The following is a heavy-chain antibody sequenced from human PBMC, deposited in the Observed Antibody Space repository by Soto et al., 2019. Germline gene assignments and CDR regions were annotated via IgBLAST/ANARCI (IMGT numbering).Heavy chain of an antibody. CDR3: ARGLYCSGGSCYGGAAFDI. V-gene: IGHV4-34*01. CDR2: INHSGST. Sequence: QVQLQQWGAGLLKPSETLSLTCAVYGGSFSGYYWSWIRQPPGKGLEWIGEINHSGSTNYNPSLKSRVTISVHTSKNQFSLRLSSVTAAATAVYYRARGLYCSGGSCYGGAAFDIWGQGTMVTVSS. D-gene: IGHD2-15*01. J-gene: IGHJ3*02. CDR1: GGSFSGYY.